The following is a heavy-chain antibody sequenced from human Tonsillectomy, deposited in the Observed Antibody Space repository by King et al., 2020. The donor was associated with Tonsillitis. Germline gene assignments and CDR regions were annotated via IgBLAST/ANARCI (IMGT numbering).Heavy chain of an antibody. Sequence: VQLVESGGGLVQPGVSLRLSCAASGFTFSSYSMNWVRQAPGKGLEGVSYISSSSSTIYYADSVKGRFTISRDNAKNSLYLQMNSLRAEDTAVYYCARDLGLARWGQGTLVTVSS. V-gene: IGHV3-48*01. J-gene: IGHJ4*02. CDR1: GFTFSSYS. CDR2: ISSSSSTI. D-gene: IGHD3/OR15-3a*01. CDR3: ARDLGLAR.